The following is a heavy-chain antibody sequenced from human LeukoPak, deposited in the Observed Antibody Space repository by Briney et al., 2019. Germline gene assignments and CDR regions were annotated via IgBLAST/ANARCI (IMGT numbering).Heavy chain of an antibody. V-gene: IGHV1-18*01. CDR3: ARGVSGIFGVVITFDY. D-gene: IGHD3-3*01. CDR1: GYTFTSYG. Sequence: GASVKVSCTASGYTFTSYGISWVRQAPGQGLEWMGWISAYNGHTNYAQKLQGRVTMTTDTSTSTAYMELRSLRSDDTAVYYCARGVSGIFGVVITFDYWGQGTLVTVSS. J-gene: IGHJ4*02. CDR2: ISAYNGHT.